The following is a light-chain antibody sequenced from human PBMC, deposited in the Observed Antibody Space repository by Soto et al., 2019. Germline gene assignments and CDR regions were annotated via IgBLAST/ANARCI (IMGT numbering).Light chain of an antibody. CDR1: QSVSSN. J-gene: IGKJ4*01. CDR3: QHYNNWPPLT. V-gene: IGKV3-15*01. CDR2: GAS. Sequence: EIVMTQSPATLSVSPGERATLSCRASQSVSSNLAWYQQKPGQAPRLLIYGASTRATGIPARFSGSGSGTDFTLTISSLQSEDVAVYYCQHYNNWPPLTFGGGTKVVIK.